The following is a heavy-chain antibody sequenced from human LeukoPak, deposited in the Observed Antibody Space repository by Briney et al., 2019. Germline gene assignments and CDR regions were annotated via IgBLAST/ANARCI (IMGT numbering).Heavy chain of an antibody. J-gene: IGHJ6*02. D-gene: IGHD3-22*01. CDR3: ARALETYYYDSSGSVYYYGMDV. CDR1: GGSISSYY. Sequence: SETLSLTCTVSGGSISSYYWSWIRQPAGKGLEWIGRIYTSGSTNYNPSLKSRVTMSVDTSKNQFSLKLSSVTAADTAVYYCARALETYYYDSSGSVYYYGMDVWGQGTTVTVSS. CDR2: IYTSGST. V-gene: IGHV4-4*07.